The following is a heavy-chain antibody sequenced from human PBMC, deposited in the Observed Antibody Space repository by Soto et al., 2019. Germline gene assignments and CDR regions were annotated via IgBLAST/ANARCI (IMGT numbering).Heavy chain of an antibody. CDR3: AADYSSSWDNYYGMDV. CDR2: IVVGSGNT. Sequence: SVKVSCKASGFTFTSSAVQWVRQARGQRLEWIGWIVVGSGNTNYAQKFQERVTITRDMSTSTAYMELSSLRSEDTAVYYCAADYSSSWDNYYGMDVWGQGTTVTVSS. V-gene: IGHV1-58*01. J-gene: IGHJ6*02. CDR1: GFTFTSSA. D-gene: IGHD6-13*01.